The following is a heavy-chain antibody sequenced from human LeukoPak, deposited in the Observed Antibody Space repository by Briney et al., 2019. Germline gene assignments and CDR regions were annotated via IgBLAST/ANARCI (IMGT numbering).Heavy chain of an antibody. D-gene: IGHD3-16*02. CDR1: GGSFSGYY. CDR2: INHSGST. V-gene: IGHV4-34*01. Sequence: SETLSLTCAVYGGSFSGYYWSWIRQPPGKGLEWIGEINHSGSTNYNPSLKSRVTISVDTSKNQFSLKLSSVTAADTAVYYCARGRGLRLGELSLSPSYYYYMDVWGKGTTVTVSS. J-gene: IGHJ6*03. CDR3: ARGRGLRLGELSLSPSYYYYMDV.